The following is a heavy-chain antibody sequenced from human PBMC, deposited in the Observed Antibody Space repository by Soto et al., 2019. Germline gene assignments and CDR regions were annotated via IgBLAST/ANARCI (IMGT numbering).Heavy chain of an antibody. Sequence: ASVKVSCKASGYTFTGYYMHWVRQAPGQGLEWMGWINPNSGGTNYAQKFQGWVTMTRDTSISTAYMELSRLRSDDTAVYYCARGLREHIGGFDYWGQGTLVTVSS. CDR3: ARGLREHIGGFDY. V-gene: IGHV1-2*04. CDR1: GYTFTGYY. J-gene: IGHJ4*02. CDR2: INPNSGGT. D-gene: IGHD3-16*01.